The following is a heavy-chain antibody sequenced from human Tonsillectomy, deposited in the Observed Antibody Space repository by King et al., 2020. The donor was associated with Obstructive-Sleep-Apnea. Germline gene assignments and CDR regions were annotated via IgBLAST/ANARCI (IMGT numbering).Heavy chain of an antibody. CDR1: GFTFSSYW. CDR3: ARVWNVITLIEIRYFDY. J-gene: IGHJ4*02. CDR2: IKQDGSEK. Sequence: VQLVESGGGLVQPGGSLRLSCAASGFTFSSYWMSWVRQAPGKGLEWVANIKQDGSEKYYVDSVKGRFTLSRDNAKNSLYLQMNSLRAEDTAVYYCARVWNVITLIEIRYFDYWGQGTLVTVS. D-gene: IGHD3-22*01. V-gene: IGHV3-7*03.